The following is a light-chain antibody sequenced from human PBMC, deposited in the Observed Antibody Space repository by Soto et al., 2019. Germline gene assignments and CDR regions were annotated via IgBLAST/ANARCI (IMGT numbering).Light chain of an antibody. J-gene: IGKJ1*01. CDR3: QQYNNWPPWT. Sequence: ETVITQSPATLSVSPGERATLSCRASQSVSSKLAWYQQKPGQAPRLLMYGASTRATGIPARFSGSGSGTEFTLTISSLQSEDFAVYYCQQYNNWPPWTFGQGTKVDIK. CDR1: QSVSSK. V-gene: IGKV3-15*01. CDR2: GAS.